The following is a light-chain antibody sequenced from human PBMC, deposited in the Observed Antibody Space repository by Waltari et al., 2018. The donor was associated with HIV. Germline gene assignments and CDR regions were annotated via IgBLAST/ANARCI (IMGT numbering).Light chain of an antibody. V-gene: IGLV2-23*02. CDR2: DVS. Sequence: QSALTQPASVSGSPGQPTTISCTGTSSDVGGYNYVSWYQQHPGNAPKLMMYDVSTRPSGVSDRFSGSKSGNTASLTISGLQDDDEADYYCCSYAGSSTYVFGTGTKVTVL. J-gene: IGLJ1*01. CDR1: SSDVGGYNY. CDR3: CSYAGSSTYV.